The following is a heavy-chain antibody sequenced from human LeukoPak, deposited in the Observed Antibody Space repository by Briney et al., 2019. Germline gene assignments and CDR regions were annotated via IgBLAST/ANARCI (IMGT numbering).Heavy chain of an antibody. CDR2: TWYGASNT. CDR3: AKTGLYGDSIIDY. J-gene: IGHJ4*02. V-gene: IGHV3-33*06. D-gene: IGHD4-17*01. Sequence: GGTLRLSCAASGLTFSRYGMHCVREAGGTGRKWVAVTWYGASNTYYAASVTGRFTISRDNSKNTLSLQMNSLRAEDTAVYYCAKTGLYGDSIIDYWGQGTLVTVSS. CDR1: GLTFSRYG.